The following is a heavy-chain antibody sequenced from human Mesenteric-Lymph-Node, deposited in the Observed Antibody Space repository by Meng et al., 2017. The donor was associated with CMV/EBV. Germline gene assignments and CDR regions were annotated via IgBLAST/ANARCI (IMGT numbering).Heavy chain of an antibody. J-gene: IGHJ4*02. CDR1: GFPVSRKY. Sequence: GESLKISCVVSGFPVSRKYMSWVRQAPGKGLEWIAVMYTGDYTYYADSVKGRFTISRDNSKNTLYLQMNSLRAEDTAVYYCAKGQWLAPYNLDYWGQGTPVTVSS. D-gene: IGHD6-19*01. CDR2: MYTGDYT. CDR3: AKGQWLAPYNLDY. V-gene: IGHV3-53*01.